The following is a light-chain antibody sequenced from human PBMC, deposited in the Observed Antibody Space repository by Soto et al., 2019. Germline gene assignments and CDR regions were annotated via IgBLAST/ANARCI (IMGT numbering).Light chain of an antibody. V-gene: IGKV3-15*01. CDR1: QDVSFN. Sequence: EIVMTQSPATLSVSPGERATLSCRASQDVSFNLAWYQQKPGQAPRLLIYTASIRATGIPARFSGSGSGTESTLTISSLQSEDFAVYYCQQYSDWPAGTFGGGTKVEIK. CDR2: TAS. CDR3: QQYSDWPAGT. J-gene: IGKJ4*01.